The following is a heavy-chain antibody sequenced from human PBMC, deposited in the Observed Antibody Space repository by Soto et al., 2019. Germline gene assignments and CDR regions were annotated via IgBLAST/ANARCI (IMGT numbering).Heavy chain of an antibody. CDR1: GFTFSSYS. D-gene: IGHD1-26*01. J-gene: IGHJ4*02. V-gene: IGHV3-21*01. CDR3: ARVGASLPTKYYFDY. CDR2: ISSSSSYI. Sequence: EVQLVESGGGLVKPGGSLRLSCAASGFTFSSYSMNWVRQAPGKGLEWVSSISSSSSYIYYADSVKGRFTISRDNAKNSLYLQMNSLSAEDTAVYYCARVGASLPTKYYFDYWGQGTLVTVSS.